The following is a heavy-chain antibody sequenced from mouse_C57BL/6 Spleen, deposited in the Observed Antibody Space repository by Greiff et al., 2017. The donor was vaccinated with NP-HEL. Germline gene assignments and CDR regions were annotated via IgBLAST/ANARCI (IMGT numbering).Heavy chain of an antibody. CDR3: ARVIYYDYDGYYFDY. J-gene: IGHJ2*01. CDR2: ISYDGSN. V-gene: IGHV3-6*01. Sequence: DVQLQESGPGLVKPSQSLSLTCSVTGYSITSGYYWNWIRQFPGNKLEWMGYISYDGSNNYNPSLKNRISITRDTSKNQFFLKLNSVTTEDTATYYCARVIYYDYDGYYFDYWGQGTTLTVSS. CDR1: GYSITSGYY. D-gene: IGHD2-4*01.